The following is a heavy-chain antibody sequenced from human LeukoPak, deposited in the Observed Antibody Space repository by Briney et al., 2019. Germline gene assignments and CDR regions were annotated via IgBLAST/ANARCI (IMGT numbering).Heavy chain of an antibody. Sequence: GGSLRLSCVAPGITFRNFAMNWGRQAPGKGLEWVTVITDSGTTYYADSVKGRFTISRDNSKNTLHLQMNNLRAEDTAIYYCATRPPPHQWAPLDFWGQGTLVTVS. V-gene: IGHV3-23*01. CDR3: ATRPPPHQWAPLDF. CDR2: ITDSGTT. D-gene: IGHD2-8*01. CDR1: GITFRNFA. J-gene: IGHJ4*02.